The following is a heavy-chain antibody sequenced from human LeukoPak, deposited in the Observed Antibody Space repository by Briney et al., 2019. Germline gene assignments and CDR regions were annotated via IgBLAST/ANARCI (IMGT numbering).Heavy chain of an antibody. CDR1: GYTFSSYA. CDR3: ARAGVVEMATIGFDY. J-gene: IGHJ4*02. CDR2: INAGTGQT. Sequence: GASVNVSCKASGYTFSSYAIHWVRQAPGQRLEWMGWINAGTGQTKYSQKFQRRVTITRDTSASTAYMELSSLRSEDTAVYSCARAGVVEMATIGFDYWGLGTLVTVSS. D-gene: IGHD5-24*01. V-gene: IGHV1-3*01.